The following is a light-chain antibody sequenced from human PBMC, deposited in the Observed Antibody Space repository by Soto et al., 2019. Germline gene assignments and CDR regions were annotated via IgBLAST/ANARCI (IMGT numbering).Light chain of an antibody. CDR2: GAS. J-gene: IGKJ4*01. CDR1: QSVSSSY. CDR3: QQYDNSPLT. Sequence: DIVFTQSPGTLSLSPGERAALSCRASQSVSSSYLAWYQQKPGEAPRILIYGASNRATGIPDRFSGSGSGTDFTLPISRLEPEDFEVYYCQQYDNSPLTFGGGTKVDIK. V-gene: IGKV3-20*01.